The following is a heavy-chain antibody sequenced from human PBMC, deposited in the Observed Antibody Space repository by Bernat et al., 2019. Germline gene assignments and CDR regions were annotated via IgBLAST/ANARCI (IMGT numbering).Heavy chain of an antibody. CDR2: ISYSGST. CDR3: ARNFMTTFPDY. V-gene: IGHV4-39*01. D-gene: IGHD3-16*01. Sequence: QLQLQESGPGLVKPSETLSLTCTVSGGSIISSSYYWGWIRQPPGKGLEWIGSISYSGSTYSNPSLKSRITMSVDTSKNQFSLKLSSVTAADTAVYYCARNFMTTFPDYWGQGTLVTVS. CDR1: GGSIISSSYY. J-gene: IGHJ4*02.